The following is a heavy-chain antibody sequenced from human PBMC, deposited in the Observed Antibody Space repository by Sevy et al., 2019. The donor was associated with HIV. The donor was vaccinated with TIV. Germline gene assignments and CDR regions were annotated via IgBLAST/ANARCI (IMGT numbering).Heavy chain of an antibody. CDR1: GYTLTELS. D-gene: IGHD3-22*01. J-gene: IGHJ3*02. Sequence: ASVKVSCKVSGYTLTELSIHWVRQAPGKGLEWMGGFDPEDGETIYAQKFQGRVTMTEDTSTDTAYMELSSLRSEDTAVYYCATSPDYYDSSRDAFDIWGQWTMVTVSS. CDR2: FDPEDGET. CDR3: ATSPDYYDSSRDAFDI. V-gene: IGHV1-24*01.